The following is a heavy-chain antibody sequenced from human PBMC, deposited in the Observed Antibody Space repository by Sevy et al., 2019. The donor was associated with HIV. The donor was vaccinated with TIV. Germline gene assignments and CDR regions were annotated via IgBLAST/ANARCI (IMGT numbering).Heavy chain of an antibody. CDR2: IKQDGSEK. J-gene: IGHJ2*01. Sequence: GGSLRLSCAASGFKSSMYWMSWVRQAPGKGLEWVANIKQDGSEKDYVDSVKGRFTISRDNAKNSLFLQMNSLRVEDTAVYYCGLGPMRYFDLWGRGTLVTVSS. CDR3: GLGPMRYFDL. CDR1: GFKSSMYW. V-gene: IGHV3-7*01. D-gene: IGHD3-16*01.